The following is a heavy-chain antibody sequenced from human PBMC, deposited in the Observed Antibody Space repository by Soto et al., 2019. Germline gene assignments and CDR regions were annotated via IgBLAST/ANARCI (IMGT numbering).Heavy chain of an antibody. Sequence: QITLKESGPTLVKPTQTLTLTCTFSGFSISTTGVGVGWIRQPPGQALEWLAFTYWDIDNRYNPSLKSRLTGAKDASKSLVVLLRTNMDPVDTATYYCAHRRGGYNWDDGYFDYWGPGTLVTVSA. CDR3: AHRRGGYNWDDGYFDY. J-gene: IGHJ4*01. D-gene: IGHD1-20*01. CDR1: GFSISTTGVG. CDR2: TYWDIDN. V-gene: IGHV2-5*02.